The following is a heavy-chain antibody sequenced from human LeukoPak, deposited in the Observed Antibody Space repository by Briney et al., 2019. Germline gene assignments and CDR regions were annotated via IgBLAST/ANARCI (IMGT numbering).Heavy chain of an antibody. CDR3: AGTMVRVVIGALDI. CDR1: GGSLSSSSYY. D-gene: IGHD3-10*01. V-gene: IGHV4-39*01. J-gene: IGHJ3*02. CDR2: IYYSGST. Sequence: SETLSLTRTVSGGSLSSSSYYWGWIRQPPGKGLEWSGSIYYSGSTYYNPPLKSRVTTSVDPSKNQFSLNLSSVTAGVTAVYYCAGTMVRVVIGALDIWGQGTMVSVSS.